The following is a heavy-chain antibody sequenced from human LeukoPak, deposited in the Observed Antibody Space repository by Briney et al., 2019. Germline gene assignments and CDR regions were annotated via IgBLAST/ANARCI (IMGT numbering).Heavy chain of an antibody. CDR3: ARATSAFDI. D-gene: IGHD1-26*01. Sequence: PGGSLSLSCAASGFTFSSYGMHWLRQAPGKGLEWVAVISYDGSNKYYADSVKGRFTISRDNTKNTLYLQMNSLRAEDTAVYYCARATSAFDIWGQGKMVTVSS. CDR1: GFTFSSYG. CDR2: ISYDGSNK. V-gene: IGHV3-30*03. J-gene: IGHJ3*02.